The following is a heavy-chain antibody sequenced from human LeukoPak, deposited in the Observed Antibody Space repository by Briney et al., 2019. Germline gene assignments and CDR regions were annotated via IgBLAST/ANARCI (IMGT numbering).Heavy chain of an antibody. CDR1: GITFSNYA. Sequence: GGSLRLSCVASGITFSNYAVSWVRQAPEKGLDWVSVISGSAHKIRYADSVKGRFTISRDNPENIVYLQMNNLRAEDTAVYYCAGRVTGYSSGYVYWGQGTLVTVSS. CDR2: ISGSAHKI. D-gene: IGHD5-18*01. CDR3: AGRVTGYSSGYVY. J-gene: IGHJ4*02. V-gene: IGHV3-23*01.